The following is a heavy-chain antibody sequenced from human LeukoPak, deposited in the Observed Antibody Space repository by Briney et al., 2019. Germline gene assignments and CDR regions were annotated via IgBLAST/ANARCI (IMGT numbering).Heavy chain of an antibody. J-gene: IGHJ4*02. CDR1: GFTFSNAW. CDR2: IRNSGADT. V-gene: IGHV3-23*01. Sequence: GGSLRLSCAASGFTFSNAWMSWVRQASGKGLEWVSAIRNSGADTYYADSVKGRFTVSRDNSRNTLYLQMTSLRAEDTAVYYCAKVPNSGNFYYFDYWGQGALVTVSS. D-gene: IGHD1-7*01. CDR3: AKVPNSGNFYYFDY.